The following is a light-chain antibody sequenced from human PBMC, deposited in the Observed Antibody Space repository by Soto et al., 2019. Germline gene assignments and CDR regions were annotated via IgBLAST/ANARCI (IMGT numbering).Light chain of an antibody. CDR3: QQYDNLPIT. Sequence: DIQMTQSPSSLSASVGDRVTITCQASQDISNYLNWYQQKPGKAPKLLIYDASNLETGVPSRFSGSGSGEDFTFTISSLQTEDIATYYCQQYDNLPITFGQGTRLEIK. V-gene: IGKV1-33*01. J-gene: IGKJ5*01. CDR2: DAS. CDR1: QDISNY.